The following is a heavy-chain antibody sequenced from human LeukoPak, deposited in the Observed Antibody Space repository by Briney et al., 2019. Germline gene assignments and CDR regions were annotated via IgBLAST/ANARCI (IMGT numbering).Heavy chain of an antibody. V-gene: IGHV4-39*02. CDR2: IHSSGST. J-gene: IGHJ4*02. Sequence: SETLSLTSTVSGSSISSSGIYWGWIRQPPGKGLEWIGSIHSSGSTYYNPSLKSRVTISVDTSKSKFSLKLSSVTAADTAVYYCARDLMTWGQGSLVTVSS. CDR3: ARDLMT. CDR1: GSSISSSGIY.